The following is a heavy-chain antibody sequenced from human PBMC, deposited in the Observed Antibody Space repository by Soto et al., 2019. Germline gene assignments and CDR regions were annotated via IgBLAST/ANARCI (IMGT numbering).Heavy chain of an antibody. CDR3: ARENYYKMDV. CDR1: GFIFSDYY. Sequence: QVQLVESGGGLVKPGGSLRLSCAACGFIFSDYYMTWIRQSPGKGLEWISYISNSGITNYADSVKGRFTISRDNAKNSLYLQMDSLRAEDTAVYYCARENYYKMDVWGQGTTVTVSS. J-gene: IGHJ6*02. CDR2: ISNSGIT. V-gene: IGHV3-11*05.